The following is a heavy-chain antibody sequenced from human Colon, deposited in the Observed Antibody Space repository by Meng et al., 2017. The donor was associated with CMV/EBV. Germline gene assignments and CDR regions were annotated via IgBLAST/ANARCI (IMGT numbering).Heavy chain of an antibody. CDR2: IREVVSDK. J-gene: IGHJ4*02. CDR1: GFTFSDYG. V-gene: IGHV3-30*02. D-gene: IGHD2-15*01. CDR3: AKDICTWARGYHFDY. Sequence: GESLKISCTASGFTFSDYGMNWVRQAPGTGLEWVTYIREVVSDKYYADSVRGRFTISRDNSKNTFYLQMNNLRPEDTAVYYCAKDICTWARGYHFDYWGQGTLVTVSS.